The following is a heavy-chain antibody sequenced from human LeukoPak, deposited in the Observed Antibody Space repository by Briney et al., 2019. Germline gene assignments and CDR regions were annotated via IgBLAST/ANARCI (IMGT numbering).Heavy chain of an antibody. Sequence: PGGSLRLSCAASGFTFSSYAMSWVRQAPGKGLEWVSAISGSGGSTYYADSVKGRFTISRDNSKNTLYLQMNSLRAEDTAVYYCAKDPTLVATISDFDSREANYYYYGMDVWGQGTTVTVSS. D-gene: IGHD5-12*01. CDR2: ISGSGGST. CDR1: GFTFSSYA. V-gene: IGHV3-23*01. CDR3: AKDPTLVATISDFDSREANYYYYGMDV. J-gene: IGHJ6*02.